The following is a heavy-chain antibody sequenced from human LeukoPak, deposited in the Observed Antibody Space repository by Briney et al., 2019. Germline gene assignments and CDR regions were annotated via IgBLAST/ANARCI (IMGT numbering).Heavy chain of an antibody. CDR2: ISYDGSNK. CDR1: GFTFSSHG. D-gene: IGHD3-3*01. Sequence: GGSLRLSCAASGFTFSSHGMHWVRQAPGKGLEWVAVISYDGSNKYYADSVKGRFTISRDNSKNTLYLQMNSLRAEDTAMYYCARDRSRFFYWGQGTLVTASS. J-gene: IGHJ4*02. V-gene: IGHV3-30*03. CDR3: ARDRSRFFY.